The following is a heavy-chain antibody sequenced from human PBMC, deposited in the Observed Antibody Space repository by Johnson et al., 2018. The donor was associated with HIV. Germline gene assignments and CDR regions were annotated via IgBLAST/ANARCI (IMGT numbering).Heavy chain of an antibody. V-gene: IGHV3-48*01. CDR1: GFTFSSYA. Sequence: MQLVESGGGVVQPGRSLRLSCAASGFTFSSYAMHWVRQAPGKGLEWVSYISSSGSTIYYADSVKGRFTISRDNSKNTLYLQMGSLRAEDMAVYYCARDLGGHAFDIWGQGTTVTVSS. CDR2: ISSSGSTI. D-gene: IGHD3-16*01. CDR3: ARDLGGHAFDI. J-gene: IGHJ3*02.